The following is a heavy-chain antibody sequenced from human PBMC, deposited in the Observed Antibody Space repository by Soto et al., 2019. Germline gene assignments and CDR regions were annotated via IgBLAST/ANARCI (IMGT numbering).Heavy chain of an antibody. J-gene: IGHJ6*03. CDR1: GYTFTSYG. CDR2: ISAYNGNT. V-gene: IGHV1-18*01. Sequence: ASVKVSCKASGYTFTSYGISWVRQAPGQGLEWMGWISAYNGNTNYAQKLQGRVTMTTDTSTSTAYMELRSLRSDDTAVYYCARDQKRAIFGVVNYYYYYMDVWGKGTTVTVSS. D-gene: IGHD3-3*01. CDR3: ARDQKRAIFGVVNYYYYYMDV.